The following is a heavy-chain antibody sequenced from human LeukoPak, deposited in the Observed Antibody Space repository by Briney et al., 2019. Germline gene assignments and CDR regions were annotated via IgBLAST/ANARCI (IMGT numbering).Heavy chain of an antibody. V-gene: IGHV1-2*02. J-gene: IGHJ4*02. CDR3: ARIGYRAPYSIDY. D-gene: IGHD6-13*01. Sequence: ASVKVSCKASGYTFTDYYMHWVRQAPGRGLEWMEWINPNSGGTNYAQKFQGRVTMTRDTSISTAYMELSRLTSDDTAVCYCARIGYRAPYSIDYWGQGTLVTVSS. CDR2: INPNSGGT. CDR1: GYTFTDYY.